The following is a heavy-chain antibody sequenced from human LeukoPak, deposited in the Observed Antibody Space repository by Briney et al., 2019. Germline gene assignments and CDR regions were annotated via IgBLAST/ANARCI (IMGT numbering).Heavy chain of an antibody. V-gene: IGHV4-38-2*02. Sequence: SETLSLTCTVSGYSISSGYYWGWIRQPPGKGLEWIGSIYHSGSTYYNPSLKSRVTISVDTSKNQFSLKLSSVTAADTAVYYCAIRRITMVRGIRTMGAFGIWGQGTMVTVSS. CDR3: AIRRITMVRGIRTMGAFGI. J-gene: IGHJ3*02. D-gene: IGHD3-10*01. CDR2: IYHSGST. CDR1: GYSISSGYY.